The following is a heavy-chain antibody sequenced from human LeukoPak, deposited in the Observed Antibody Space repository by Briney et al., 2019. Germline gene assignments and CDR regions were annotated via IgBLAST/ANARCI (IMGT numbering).Heavy chain of an antibody. J-gene: IGHJ6*03. Sequence: PSETLSLTCTVSGGSISSYYWSWIRQPAGKGLGWIGRIYTSGSTNYNPSLKSRVTMSVDTSKNQFSLKLGSVTAADTAVYYCARAAEDYYGSGSFKYYYYYYYMDVWGKGTTVTVS. V-gene: IGHV4-4*07. D-gene: IGHD3-10*01. CDR1: GGSISSYY. CDR2: IYTSGST. CDR3: ARAAEDYYGSGSFKYYYYYYYMDV.